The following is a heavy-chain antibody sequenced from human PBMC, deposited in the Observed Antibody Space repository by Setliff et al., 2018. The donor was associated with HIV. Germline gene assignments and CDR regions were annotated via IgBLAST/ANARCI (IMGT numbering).Heavy chain of an antibody. V-gene: IGHV4-61*09. CDR1: GASVTSGYYY. CDR3: ASLGSSGYYFHY. J-gene: IGHJ4*02. CDR2: VYTGGST. Sequence: PSETLSLTCTVSGASVTSGYYYWSWIRQTAGKGLEWIGHVYTGGSTKYTSSLKSRVTMSLDTSRSQFSLNLTSVTAADTADYYCASLGSSGYYFHYWGQGILVTVS. D-gene: IGHD3-22*01.